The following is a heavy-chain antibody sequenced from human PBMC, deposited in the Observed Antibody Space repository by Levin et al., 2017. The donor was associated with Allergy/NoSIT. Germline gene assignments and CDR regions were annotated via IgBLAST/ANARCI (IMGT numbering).Heavy chain of an antibody. CDR2: IYYSGST. V-gene: IGHV4-39*01. Sequence: TSQTLSLTCTVSGGSISSSSYYWGWIRQPPGKGLEWIGSIYYSGSTYYNPSLKSRVTISVDTSKNQFSLRLSSVTAADTAVYYCARLSYSYGTMIVVDPPHAFDIWGQGTMVTVSS. D-gene: IGHD3-22*01. CDR1: GGSISSSSYY. J-gene: IGHJ3*02. CDR3: ARLSYSYGTMIVVDPPHAFDI.